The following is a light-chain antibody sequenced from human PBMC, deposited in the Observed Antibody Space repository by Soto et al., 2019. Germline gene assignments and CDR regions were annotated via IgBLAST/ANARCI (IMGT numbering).Light chain of an antibody. CDR1: QSLVYSDGNTY. Sequence: VLTQTPLSSPVTLGQPASISCRSSQSLVYSDGNTYLSWLQQRPCQPPRLLIYQVSNRFSGVPDRFSVSGAGTDFTLKISRVEAEDVGVYSCIQFSHFPRTFGQGTKVEIK. V-gene: IGKV2-24*01. J-gene: IGKJ1*01. CDR3: IQFSHFPRT. CDR2: QVS.